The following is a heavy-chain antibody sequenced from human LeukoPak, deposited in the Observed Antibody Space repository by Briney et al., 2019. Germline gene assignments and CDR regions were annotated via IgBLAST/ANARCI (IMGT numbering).Heavy chain of an antibody. Sequence: SETLSLTCAVYGGSFSGYYWSWIRQPPGKGLEWIGYIYYSGSTNYNPSLKSRVTISVDTSKNQFSLKLSSVTAADTAVYYCARIGYSSGRDYWGQGTLVTVSS. D-gene: IGHD6-19*01. CDR1: GGSFSGYY. CDR3: ARIGYSSGRDY. J-gene: IGHJ4*02. CDR2: IYYSGST. V-gene: IGHV4-59*08.